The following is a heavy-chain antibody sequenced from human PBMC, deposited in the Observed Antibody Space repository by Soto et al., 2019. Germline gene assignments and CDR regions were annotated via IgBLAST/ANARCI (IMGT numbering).Heavy chain of an antibody. Sequence: QVQLQESGPGLVKPSETLSLTCTVSGGSISSYYWSWIRQPAGKGLEWIGRIYTSGSTNYNPSLKRRVTMSVDTSKNPFSLKLSSVTAADTAVYYCARDSGSGWYGESNFDYWGQGTLVTVSS. CDR3: ARDSGSGWYGESNFDY. CDR2: IYTSGST. D-gene: IGHD6-19*01. CDR1: GGSISSYY. J-gene: IGHJ4*02. V-gene: IGHV4-4*07.